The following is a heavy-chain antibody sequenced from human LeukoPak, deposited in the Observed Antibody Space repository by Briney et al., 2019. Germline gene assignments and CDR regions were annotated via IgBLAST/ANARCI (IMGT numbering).Heavy chain of an antibody. D-gene: IGHD6-19*01. CDR2: IIPIFGTA. J-gene: IGHJ3*02. CDR1: GGTFSSYA. V-gene: IGHV1-69*13. Sequence: GASVKVSCKASGGTFSSYAISWVRQAPGQGLEWMGRIIPIFGTANYAQKFQGRVTITADESTSTAYMELSSLRSEDTAVYYCARVRSGYSSGWYIADAFDIWGQGTMVTVSS. CDR3: ARVRSGYSSGWYIADAFDI.